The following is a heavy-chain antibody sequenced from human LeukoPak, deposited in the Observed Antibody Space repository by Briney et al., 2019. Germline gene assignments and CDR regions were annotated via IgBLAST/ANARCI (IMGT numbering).Heavy chain of an antibody. CDR1: GFTFSRSG. D-gene: IGHD6-13*01. Sequence: GRSLRLSCAASGFTFSRSGMHWVRQAPGKGLEWVTVISYDGSKKDYADSVKGRFTISRDNSKNTLYLQMNSLRAEDTAVYYCAKDKSSTWSFDYWGQGTLVTVSS. J-gene: IGHJ4*02. CDR2: ISYDGSKK. CDR3: AKDKSSTWSFDY. V-gene: IGHV3-30*18.